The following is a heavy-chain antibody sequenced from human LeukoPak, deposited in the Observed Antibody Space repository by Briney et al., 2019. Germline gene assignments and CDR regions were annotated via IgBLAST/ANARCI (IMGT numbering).Heavy chain of an antibody. Sequence: GGSLRLSCAASGFTFSSYAMSWVRQAPGKGLEWVSAISGSGGSTYYADSVKGRFTISRDNAKNTLFLQMNNLRAEDTALYYCARGRYYLEFWGQGTLVTVSS. V-gene: IGHV3-23*01. CDR3: ARGRYYLEF. CDR2: ISGSGGST. CDR1: GFTFSSYA. J-gene: IGHJ4*02.